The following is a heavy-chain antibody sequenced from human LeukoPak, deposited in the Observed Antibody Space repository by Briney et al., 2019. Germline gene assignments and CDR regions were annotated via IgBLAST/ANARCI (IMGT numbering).Heavy chain of an antibody. Sequence: PSETLSLTCTVSGFSISSGHYWGWVRQPPGAGLEWIGSVYQSGTTYYNPSLKSRVTTSVDMSKNQFSLRLRLVTAADTAVYYCARIFIGNGYSSYFDCWGQGTLVTVSS. D-gene: IGHD5-18*01. V-gene: IGHV4-38-2*02. J-gene: IGHJ4*02. CDR1: GFSISSGHY. CDR2: VYQSGTT. CDR3: ARIFIGNGYSSYFDC.